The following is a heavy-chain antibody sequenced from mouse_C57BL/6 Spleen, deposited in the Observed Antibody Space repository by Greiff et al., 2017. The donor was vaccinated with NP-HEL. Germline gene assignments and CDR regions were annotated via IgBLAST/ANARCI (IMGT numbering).Heavy chain of an antibody. CDR3: ARELDTTVVATDY. CDR1: GFTFSSYA. J-gene: IGHJ2*01. CDR2: ISDGGSYT. D-gene: IGHD1-1*01. Sequence: DVKLVESGGGLVKPGGSLKLSCAASGFTFSSYAMSWVRQTPEKRLEWVATISDGGSYTYYPDNVTGRFTISRDNAKNNLYLQMSHLKSEDTAMYYCARELDTTVVATDYWGQGTTLTVSS. V-gene: IGHV5-4*01.